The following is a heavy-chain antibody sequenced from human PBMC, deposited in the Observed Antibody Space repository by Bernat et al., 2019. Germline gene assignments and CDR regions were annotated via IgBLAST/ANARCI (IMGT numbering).Heavy chain of an antibody. Sequence: QLQLQESGPGLVKPSETLSLTCTVSGGSISSSSYYWGWIRQPPGKGLEWIGSIYYSGSTYYNPSLKSRVTISVDTSKNQFSLKLSSVTAADTAVYYCASTYDYVWGSYRYTGGNFDYWGQGTLVTVSS. V-gene: IGHV4-39*01. J-gene: IGHJ4*02. CDR3: ASTYDYVWGSYRYTGGNFDY. CDR2: IYYSGST. CDR1: GGSISSSSYY. D-gene: IGHD3-16*02.